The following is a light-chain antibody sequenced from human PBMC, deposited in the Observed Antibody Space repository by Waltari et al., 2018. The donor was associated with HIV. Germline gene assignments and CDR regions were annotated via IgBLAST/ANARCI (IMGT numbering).Light chain of an antibody. Sequence: QSALTQPRSVSGSPGQSVTISCTGTSSDIGYFDYVYWYQQYPGKAPKVTIYEVNQRPSGVPARFTGSKSGITASLTISGLQGDDEADYYCCSYSGSYTYVFGTGTKVNVL. CDR3: CSYSGSYTYV. CDR1: SSDIGYFDY. J-gene: IGLJ1*01. CDR2: EVN. V-gene: IGLV2-11*01.